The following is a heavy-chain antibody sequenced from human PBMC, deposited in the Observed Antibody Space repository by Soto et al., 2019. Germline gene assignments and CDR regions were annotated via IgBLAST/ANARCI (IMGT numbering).Heavy chain of an antibody. V-gene: IGHV3-11*06. CDR1: GFTLSDYY. CDR3: ARIKYSSSWGPFDY. CDR2: ISSSSSYT. Sequence: LRLSCAASGFTLSDYYMSWIRQAPGKGLEWVSYISSSSSYTNYADSVKGRFTISRDNAKNSLYLQMNSLRAEDTAVYYCARIKYSSSWGPFDYWGQGTLVTVSS. J-gene: IGHJ4*02. D-gene: IGHD6-13*01.